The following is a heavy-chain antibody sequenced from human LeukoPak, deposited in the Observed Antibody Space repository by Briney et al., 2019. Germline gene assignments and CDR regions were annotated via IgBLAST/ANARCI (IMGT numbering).Heavy chain of an antibody. CDR2: ISAYNGNT. V-gene: IGHV1-18*01. CDR1: GYTLTSYG. CDR3: ARGRGDFWSGYYQEPFDY. Sequence: ASVKVSCKASGYTLTSYGISWVRQAPGQGLEWMGWISAYNGNTNYAQKLQGRVTMTTDTSTSTPYIELRSLRSDDTAVYYCARGRGDFWSGYYQEPFDYWGQGTLVTVSS. J-gene: IGHJ4*02. D-gene: IGHD3-3*01.